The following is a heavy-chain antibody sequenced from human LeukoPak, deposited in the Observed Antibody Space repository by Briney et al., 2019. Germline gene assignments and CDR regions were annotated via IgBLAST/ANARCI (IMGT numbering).Heavy chain of an antibody. CDR3: ARDGYSGNDGI. J-gene: IGHJ4*02. CDR2: IYHSGST. CDR1: GGSISSYY. Sequence: SETLSLTCTVSGGSISSYYWSWIRQPPGKGLEWIGYIYHSGSTNHNPSLKSRVTISVDTSKNQFSLKLSSVTAADTAVYYCARDGYSGNDGIWGQGTLVTVSS. V-gene: IGHV4-59*01. D-gene: IGHD5-12*01.